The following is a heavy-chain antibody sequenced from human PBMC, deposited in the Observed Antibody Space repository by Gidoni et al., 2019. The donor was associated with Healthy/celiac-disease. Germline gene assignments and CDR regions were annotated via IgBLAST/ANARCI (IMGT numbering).Heavy chain of an antibody. V-gene: IGHV1-18*01. CDR2: ISAYNGNT. CDR3: ASDFDSSGYGAFDI. CDR1: GYTFTSYG. J-gene: IGHJ3*02. Sequence: QVQLVQSGAEVKKPGAAVKVSCKASGYTFTSYGISWVRPAPGQGLEWMGWISAYNGNTNYAQKLQGRVTMTTDTSTSTAYMELRSLSSDDTAVYYCASDFDSSGYGAFDIWGQGTMVTVSS. D-gene: IGHD3-22*01.